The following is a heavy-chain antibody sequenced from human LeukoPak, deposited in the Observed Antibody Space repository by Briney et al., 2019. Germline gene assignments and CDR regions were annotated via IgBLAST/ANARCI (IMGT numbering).Heavy chain of an antibody. CDR3: AKDLPTVATGYFDL. CDR2: FTGNDGST. J-gene: IGHJ2*01. CDR1: GFTFSSYA. V-gene: IGHV3-23*01. Sequence: PGGSLRLSCAASGFTFSSYAMSWVRQAPGKRLEWVSTFTGNDGSTYYAASVKGRFTISGENSKNTLHLQMNSLRVADTAVYYCAKDLPTVATGYFDLWGRGALVTVSS. D-gene: IGHD4-23*01.